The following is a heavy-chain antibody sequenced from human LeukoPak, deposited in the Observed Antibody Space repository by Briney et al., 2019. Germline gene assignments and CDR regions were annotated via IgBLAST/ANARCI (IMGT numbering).Heavy chain of an antibody. D-gene: IGHD3-10*01. Sequence: GGSLRLSRAASGFTFSSYGMHWVRQAPGKGLEWVAIISYDGSNKDYADSVKGRFTISRDNSKNTLYLQMNSLRAEDTAVYYCATLWFGELKTYYFYYYGVDVWGQGTTVTVSS. V-gene: IGHV3-30*19. CDR2: ISYDGSNK. CDR1: GFTFSSYG. J-gene: IGHJ6*02. CDR3: ATLWFGELKTYYFYYYGVDV.